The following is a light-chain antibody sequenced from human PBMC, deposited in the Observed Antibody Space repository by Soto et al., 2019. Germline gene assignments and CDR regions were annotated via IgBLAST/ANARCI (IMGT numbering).Light chain of an antibody. J-gene: IGLJ1*01. V-gene: IGLV2-14*03. CDR1: SSDVGGYDY. Sequence: QSVLTQPASVSGSPGQSITISCTGTSSDVGGYDYVSWYQHHPGKAPKLMIYDVSNRPSGVSNRFSGSKSGNTASLTISGLQAEDVADYYCSSYTSSSLYVFGTGTKLTVL. CDR2: DVS. CDR3: SSYTSSSLYV.